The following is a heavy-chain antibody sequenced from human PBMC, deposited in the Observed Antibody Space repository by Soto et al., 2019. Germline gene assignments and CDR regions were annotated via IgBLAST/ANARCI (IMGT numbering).Heavy chain of an antibody. J-gene: IGHJ6*02. D-gene: IGHD6-6*01. CDR2: IYSGGST. CDR3: ARAPTLIYSSSPLPISGMDV. Sequence: EVQLVETGGGLIQPGGSLRLSCAASGFTVSSNYMSWVRQAPGKGLEWVSVIYSGGSTYYADSVKGRFTISRDNSKNTLYLQMNSLRAEDTAVHYCARAPTLIYSSSPLPISGMDVWGQGTTVTVSS. CDR1: GFTVSSNY. V-gene: IGHV3-53*02.